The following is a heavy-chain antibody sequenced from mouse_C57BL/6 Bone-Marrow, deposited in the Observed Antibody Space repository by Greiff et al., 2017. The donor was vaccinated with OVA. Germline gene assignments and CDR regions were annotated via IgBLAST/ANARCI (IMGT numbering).Heavy chain of an antibody. V-gene: IGHV1-7*01. Sequence: VQLQQSGAELAKPGASVKLSCKASGYTFTSYWMHWVKQRPGQGLEWIGYINPSSGYTKYNQKFKDKATLPAAKSSSTAYMQLSSLTYEDSAVYYCARWYCAMDYWGQGTSVTVSS. J-gene: IGHJ4*01. CDR1: GYTFTSYW. CDR2: INPSSGYT. CDR3: ARWYCAMDY.